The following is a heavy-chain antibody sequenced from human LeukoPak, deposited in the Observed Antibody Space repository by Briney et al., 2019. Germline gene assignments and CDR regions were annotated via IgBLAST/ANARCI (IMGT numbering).Heavy chain of an antibody. V-gene: IGHV3-7*01. Sequence: GGSLRLSCAASGIIFTDYWMYWVRQAPGRGLAWVANIKEDGSEKNYVDSVKGRFTISRDNAKNSVYLQMNSLRVEDTAVYYCAKWYGDLDYWGQGTLVTVSS. J-gene: IGHJ4*02. CDR3: AKWYGDLDY. CDR2: IKEDGSEK. D-gene: IGHD2-15*01. CDR1: GIIFTDYW.